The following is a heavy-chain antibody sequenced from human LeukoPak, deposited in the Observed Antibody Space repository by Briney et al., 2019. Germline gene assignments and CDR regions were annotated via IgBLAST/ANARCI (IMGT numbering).Heavy chain of an antibody. CDR2: ISGSGDTT. V-gene: IGHV3-23*01. Sequence: GGSLRLSCIVSSFTFKTFAMSWVRQAPGKGLEWVAGISGSGDTTYYAESVKGRFTISRDNFKNMLYLQMRSLRAEDTAIYYCAKDYSSSFWGQGTLVTVSS. CDR1: SFTFKTFA. J-gene: IGHJ4*02. D-gene: IGHD6-19*01. CDR3: AKDYSSSF.